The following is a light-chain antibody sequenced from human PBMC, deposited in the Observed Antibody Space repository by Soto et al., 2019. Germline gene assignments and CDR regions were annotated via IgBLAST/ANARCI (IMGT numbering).Light chain of an antibody. J-gene: IGKJ4*01. Sequence: EIVMTQSPATLSVSPGERANLSCRASQSISSKLAWYQQKPGQAPRLLIYGASTRATGIPVRFSGSGSGTEFTLTITSLQSEDFAVYYCQEYNNWHPITFGGGTKVEIK. CDR2: GAS. V-gene: IGKV3-15*01. CDR1: QSISSK. CDR3: QEYNNWHPIT.